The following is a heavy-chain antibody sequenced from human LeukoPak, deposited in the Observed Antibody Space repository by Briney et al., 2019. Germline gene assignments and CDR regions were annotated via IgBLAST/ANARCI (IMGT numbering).Heavy chain of an antibody. Sequence: GESLKISCKGSGYSFISHWIGWVRQVPGKGLEWMGIIYPGDSDTRYSPSFQGQVTISADKSTSTAYLQWSSLKASDTAMYYCARSKPSPTGGAFDIWGQGTMVTVSS. CDR3: ARSKPSPTGGAFDI. CDR2: IYPGDSDT. CDR1: GYSFISHW. D-gene: IGHD1-14*01. J-gene: IGHJ3*02. V-gene: IGHV5-51*01.